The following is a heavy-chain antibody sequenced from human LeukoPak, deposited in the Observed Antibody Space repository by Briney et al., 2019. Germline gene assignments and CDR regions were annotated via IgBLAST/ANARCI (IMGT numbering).Heavy chain of an antibody. CDR1: GGSFSGYY. CDR2: INHSGST. V-gene: IGHV4-34*01. J-gene: IGHJ4*02. CDR3: ARGPRAAAGHLYSSRWDLAPAAFDY. Sequence: SETLSLTCAVYGGSFSGYYWSWIRQPPGKGLEWTGEINHSGSTNYNPSLKSRVTISVDTSKNQFSLKLSSVTAADTAVYYCARGPRAAAGHLYSSRWDLAPAAFDYWGQGTLVTVSS. D-gene: IGHD6-13*01.